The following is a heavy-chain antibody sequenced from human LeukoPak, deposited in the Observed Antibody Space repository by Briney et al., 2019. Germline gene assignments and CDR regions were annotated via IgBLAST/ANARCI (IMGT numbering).Heavy chain of an antibody. J-gene: IGHJ4*02. V-gene: IGHV4-38-2*02. Sequence: SETLSLTCTVSGYSISSGYYWGWIRQPPGKGLEWIGSIYHSGSTYYNPSLKSRVSISVDTSKNQFSLKLSSVTAADTAVYYCARDYGNDWGQGTLVTVSS. CDR1: GYSISSGYY. CDR3: ARDYGND. D-gene: IGHD4-17*01. CDR2: IYHSGST.